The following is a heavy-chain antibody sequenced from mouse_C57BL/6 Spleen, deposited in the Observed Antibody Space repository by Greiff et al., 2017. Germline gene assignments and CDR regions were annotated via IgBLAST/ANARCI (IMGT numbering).Heavy chain of an antibody. CDR3: ALYGNYEGTYYFGY. CDR1: GYSFTDYN. J-gene: IGHJ2*01. Sequence: VQLKESGPELVKPGASVKISCKASGYSFTDYNMNWVKQSNGKSLEWIGVINPNYGTTSYNQKFKGKATLTVDQSSSTAYMQLSSLTSEDSAVYYSALYGNYEGTYYFGYWGQGATLTVST. D-gene: IGHD2-1*01. V-gene: IGHV1-39*01. CDR2: INPNYGTT.